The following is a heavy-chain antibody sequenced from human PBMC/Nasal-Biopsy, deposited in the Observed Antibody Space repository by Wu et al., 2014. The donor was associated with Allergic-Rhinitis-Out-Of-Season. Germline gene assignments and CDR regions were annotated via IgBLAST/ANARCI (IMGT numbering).Heavy chain of an antibody. CDR2: TSSDEYNK. V-gene: IGHV3-30*04. CDR3: AREGTVTTGTGGVFDY. D-gene: IGHD1-1*01. J-gene: IGHJ4*02. Sequence: LRLSCAASGFTFSLYPMHWARQAPGKGLEWVAVTSSDEYNKYYSESVKGRFTISRDNSKNTVYLRMGSLRPEDTAVYYCAREGTVTTGTGGVFDYWGQGTLVTVSS. CDR1: GFTFSLYP.